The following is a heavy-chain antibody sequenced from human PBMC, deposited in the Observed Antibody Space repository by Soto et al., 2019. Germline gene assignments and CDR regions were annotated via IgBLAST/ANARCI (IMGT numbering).Heavy chain of an antibody. CDR3: ARSGRYYGGDTAY. CDR1: GYIFTNYG. V-gene: IGHV1-18*01. D-gene: IGHD2-21*02. CDR2: ISAYNGDT. J-gene: IGHJ4*02. Sequence: QVQLVQSGAEVKKPGASVKVSCKASGYIFTNYGFSWVRQAPGQGLELMGWISAYNGDTNFAQKFQGRVTLTTDTSTSTAYMERMSLRSDDTAVYYCARSGRYYGGDTAYWGQGTLVTVSS.